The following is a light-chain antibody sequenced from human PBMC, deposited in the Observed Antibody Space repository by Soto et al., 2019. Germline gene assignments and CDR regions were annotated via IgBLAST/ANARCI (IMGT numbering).Light chain of an antibody. V-gene: IGKV3-20*01. CDR2: GVS. CDR3: QQYGSDPFT. Sequence: DIILTQSPGTLSLSPGDRATLSCRASQSVSSSFFAWYQQRPGQAPRLLIHGVSSRATGIPDRFIGSGSGTDFTLTINRLEPEDFALYFCQQYGSDPFTFGAGTKLEIK. J-gene: IGKJ3*01. CDR1: QSVSSSF.